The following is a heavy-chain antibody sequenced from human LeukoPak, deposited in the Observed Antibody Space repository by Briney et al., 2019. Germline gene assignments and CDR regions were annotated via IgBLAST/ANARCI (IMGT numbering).Heavy chain of an antibody. CDR3: AELGITMIGGV. V-gene: IGHV3-20*04. CDR1: GFTFSSYA. J-gene: IGHJ6*04. D-gene: IGHD3-10*02. CDR2: ISWNGGST. Sequence: GGSLRLSCAASGFTFSSYAMSWVRQAPGKGLEWVSGISWNGGSTGYADSVKGRFTISRDNGKNSVYLQMNSLRAEDTAVYYCAELGITMIGGVWGKGTTVTISS.